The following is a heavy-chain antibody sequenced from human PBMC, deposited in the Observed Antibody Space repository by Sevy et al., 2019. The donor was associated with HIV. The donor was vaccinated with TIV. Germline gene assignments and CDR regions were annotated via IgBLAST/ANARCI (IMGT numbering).Heavy chain of an antibody. V-gene: IGHV3-23*01. Sequence: GGYLRLSCAASGFTFSSYAMSWVRQAPGKGLEWVSAISGSGGSTYYADSVKGRFTISRDNSKNTLYLQMNSLRAEDTAVYYRAKDGYEVVYAIYYYYYYMDVWGKGTTVTVSS. J-gene: IGHJ6*03. CDR2: ISGSGGST. CDR1: GFTFSSYA. CDR3: AKDGYEVVYAIYYYYYYMDV. D-gene: IGHD2-8*02.